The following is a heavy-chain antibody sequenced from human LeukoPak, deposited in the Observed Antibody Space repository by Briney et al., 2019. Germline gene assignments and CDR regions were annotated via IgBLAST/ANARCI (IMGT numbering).Heavy chain of an antibody. D-gene: IGHD2-15*01. Sequence: GGSLRLSCAASGFTFSSYGMNWVRQAPRKGLEWVAFIRYDGSNKYYADSVKGRFTISRDNSKNTLYLQMNSLRAEDTAVYYCAKLDPGLLLFDYWGQGTLVTVSS. CDR1: GFTFSSYG. CDR3: AKLDPGLLLFDY. CDR2: IRYDGSNK. J-gene: IGHJ4*02. V-gene: IGHV3-30*02.